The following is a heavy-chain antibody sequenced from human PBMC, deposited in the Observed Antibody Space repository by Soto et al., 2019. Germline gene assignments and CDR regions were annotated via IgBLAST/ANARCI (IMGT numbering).Heavy chain of an antibody. D-gene: IGHD3-9*01. J-gene: IGHJ4*02. CDR3: ASVPYYDILTANPIRGGRYFDY. V-gene: IGHV4-31*03. CDR2: IYDSGST. CDR1: GASVGSGGYY. Sequence: QVQLQESGPGQIKPSQTLSLTCTVSGASVGSGGYYWSWIRLLQGKGLEWIGYIYDSGSTYYKPSLKRRLTISLATSKRQVFLNMSSVTAADTAVYFCASVPYYDILTANPIRGGRYFDYWGQGTLVTVSS.